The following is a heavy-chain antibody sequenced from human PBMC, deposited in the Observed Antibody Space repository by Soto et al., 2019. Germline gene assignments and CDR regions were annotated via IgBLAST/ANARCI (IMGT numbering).Heavy chain of an antibody. V-gene: IGHV3-23*01. CDR1: GFTFSAYA. CDR2: ITNSGDKT. Sequence: EVQLLESGGGFIQPGGSLTLSCAASGFTFSAYAMSWVRQAPGKGLEWVSTITNSGDKTYYADSVKGRFTISRDNSQNTLYLQINSLRAEDTAFYHCTKDRTGQMAKFDFWGLGVLVTVSS. J-gene: IGHJ4*02. D-gene: IGHD7-27*01. CDR3: TKDRTGQMAKFDF.